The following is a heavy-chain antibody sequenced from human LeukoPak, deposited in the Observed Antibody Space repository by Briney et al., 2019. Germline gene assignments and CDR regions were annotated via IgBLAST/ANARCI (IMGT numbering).Heavy chain of an antibody. CDR1: GDSISSYY. Sequence: PSETLSLTCIVSGDSISSYYWSWIRQPPGKSLEWIGYIYYSGSTNYNPSLKSRVTMSINTSKNQFSLNLSSVTAADTAVYHCVRLSVVSPHRYFDLWGRGTLVTVSS. CDR2: IYYSGST. V-gene: IGHV4-59*01. J-gene: IGHJ2*01. D-gene: IGHD4-23*01. CDR3: VRLSVVSPHRYFDL.